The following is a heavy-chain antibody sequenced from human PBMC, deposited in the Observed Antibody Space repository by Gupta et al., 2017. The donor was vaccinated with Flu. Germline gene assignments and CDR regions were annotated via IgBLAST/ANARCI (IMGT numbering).Heavy chain of an antibody. V-gene: IGHV4-34*01. CDR3: ARGLRYCSSTSCPDFDY. CDR1: GGSFSGYY. CDR2: INHSGST. J-gene: IGHJ4*02. Sequence: QVQLQQWGAGLLKPSETLSLTCAVYGGSFSGYYWSWIRQPPGKGLEWIGEINHSGSTNYNPSLKSRVTISVDTSKNQFSLKLSSVTAADTAVYYCARGLRYCSSTSCPDFDYWGQGTLVTVSS. D-gene: IGHD2-2*01.